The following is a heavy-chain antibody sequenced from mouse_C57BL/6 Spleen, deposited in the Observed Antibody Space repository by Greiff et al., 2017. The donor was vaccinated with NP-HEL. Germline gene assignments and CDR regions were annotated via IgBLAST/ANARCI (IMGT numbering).Heavy chain of an antibody. CDR2: IDPSDSYT. Sequence: VQLQQPGAELVMPGASVKLSCKASGYTFTSYWMHWVKQRPGQGLEWIGEIDPSDSYTNYNQKFKGKSTLTVDKSSSTAYMQLSSLTSEDSAVYYCARRGIYDGYYEAMDYWGQGTSVTVSS. CDR3: ARRGIYDGYYEAMDY. V-gene: IGHV1-69*01. CDR1: GYTFTSYW. J-gene: IGHJ4*01. D-gene: IGHD2-3*01.